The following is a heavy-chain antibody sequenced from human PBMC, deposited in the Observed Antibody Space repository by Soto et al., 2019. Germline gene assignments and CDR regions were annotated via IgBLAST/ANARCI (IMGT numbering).Heavy chain of an antibody. CDR2: ISAYNGNT. CDR3: AREASYGSGFRFSAFDI. Sequence: GAPVKVSCKGSCYTLTRYGISWGRQAPGQRFEWMGWISAYNGNTNYAQKLQGRVTMTTDTSTSTAYMELRSLRSDDTAVYYCAREASYGSGFRFSAFDIWGQGTMVTVSS. D-gene: IGHD3-10*01. CDR1: CYTLTRYG. J-gene: IGHJ3*02. V-gene: IGHV1-18*01.